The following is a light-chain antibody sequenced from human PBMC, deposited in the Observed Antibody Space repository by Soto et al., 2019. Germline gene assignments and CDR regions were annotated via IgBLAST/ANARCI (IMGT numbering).Light chain of an antibody. CDR2: LEGSGSY. CDR1: SGHSSYI. J-gene: IGLJ3*02. V-gene: IGLV4-60*02. CDR3: ETWDSNTHTV. Sequence: QLVLTQSSSASASLGSSVKLTCTLSSGHSSYIIAWHQQQPGKAPRYLMKLEGSGSYNKGSGVPDRFSGSSSGADRYLTISNLQFEDEADYYCETWDSNTHTVFGGGTQLNVL.